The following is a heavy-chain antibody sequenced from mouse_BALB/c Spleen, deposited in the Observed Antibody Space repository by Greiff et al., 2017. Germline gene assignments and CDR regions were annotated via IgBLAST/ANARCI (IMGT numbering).Heavy chain of an antibody. CDR2: ISTYYGDA. D-gene: IGHD2-14*01. V-gene: IGHV1S137*01. Sequence: QVQLQQSGAELVRPGVSVKISCKGSGYTFTDYAMHWVKQSHAKSLEWIGVISTYYGDASYNQKFKGKATMTVDKSSSTAYMELARLTSEDSAIYYCAREEVRRKMDYWGQGTSVTVSS. CDR1: GYTFTDYA. J-gene: IGHJ4*01. CDR3: AREEVRRKMDY.